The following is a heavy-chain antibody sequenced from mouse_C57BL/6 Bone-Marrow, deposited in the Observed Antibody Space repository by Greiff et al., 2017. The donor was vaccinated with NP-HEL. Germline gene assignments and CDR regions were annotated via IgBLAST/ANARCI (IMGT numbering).Heavy chain of an antibody. J-gene: IGHJ4*01. CDR3: ARRVITTVVAPSWYAMDY. D-gene: IGHD1-1*01. V-gene: IGHV5-4*01. CDR2: ISDGGSYT. CDR1: GFTFSSYA. Sequence: EVQVVESGGGLVKPGGSLKLSCAASGFTFSSYAMSWVRQTPEKRLEWVATISDGGSYTYYPDNVKGRFTISRDNAKNNLYLQMSHLKSEDTAMYYCARRVITTVVAPSWYAMDYWGQGTSVTVSS.